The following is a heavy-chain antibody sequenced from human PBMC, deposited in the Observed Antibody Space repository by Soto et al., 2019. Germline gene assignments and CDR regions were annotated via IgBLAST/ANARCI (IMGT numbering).Heavy chain of an antibody. CDR2: AHHSGRT. CDR3: ASSEAPVLDN. CDR1: GGSMSSSNW. V-gene: IGHV4-4*02. Sequence: QVQLQESGPGLVKPSGTLSLTCTVSGGSMSSSNWWNWVRQPPGKGLEWIGEAHHSGRTNYNPSRKRRVTISVDKSTNHFSLELSSVTAADTAVYYCASSEAPVLDNWGQGTLVTVSS. D-gene: IGHD6-6*01. J-gene: IGHJ4*02.